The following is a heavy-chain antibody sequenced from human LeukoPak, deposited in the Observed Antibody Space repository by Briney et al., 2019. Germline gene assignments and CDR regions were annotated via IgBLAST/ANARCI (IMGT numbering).Heavy chain of an antibody. Sequence: PSETLSLTCTVSGGSISSGDYYWSWIRQPPGKGLEWIGYIYYSGSTYYNPSLKSRVTISVDTSKNQFSLKLSSVTTADTAVYYCARYYYDSSGYCDWFDPWGQGTLVTVSS. CDR2: IYYSGST. CDR1: GGSISSGDYY. CDR3: ARYYYDSSGYCDWFDP. V-gene: IGHV4-30-4*08. D-gene: IGHD3-22*01. J-gene: IGHJ5*02.